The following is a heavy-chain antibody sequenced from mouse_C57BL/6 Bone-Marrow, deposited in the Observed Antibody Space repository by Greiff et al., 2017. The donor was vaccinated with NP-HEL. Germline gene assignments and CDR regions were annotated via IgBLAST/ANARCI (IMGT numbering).Heavy chain of an antibody. D-gene: IGHD2-5*01. J-gene: IGHJ4*01. CDR3: ARNPPPYSNYGAMDY. V-gene: IGHV2-2*01. CDR2: IWSGGST. CDR1: GFSLTSYG. Sequence: VQLQQSGPGLVQPSQSLSITCTVSGFSLTSYGVHWVRQSPGKGLEWLGVIWSGGSTDYNAAFISRLSLSKDNSKSQVFFKMNSLQADDTARDYGARNPPPYSNYGAMDYWGQGTSVTVSS.